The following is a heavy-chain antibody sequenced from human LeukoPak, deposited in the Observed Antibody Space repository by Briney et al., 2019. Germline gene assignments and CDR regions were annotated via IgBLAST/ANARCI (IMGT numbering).Heavy chain of an antibody. Sequence: SQTLSLTCTLAAGSITGHYWSSIRPPPGERREWIGYMFYTGRTNYSPSIKSRVTISVDTSKNQFSLKLISVIAADTAVYFCARQGSGRAFDIWGQGTMVTVSS. J-gene: IGHJ3*02. CDR2: MFYTGRT. V-gene: IGHV4-59*08. CDR1: AGSITGHY. CDR3: ARQGSGRAFDI.